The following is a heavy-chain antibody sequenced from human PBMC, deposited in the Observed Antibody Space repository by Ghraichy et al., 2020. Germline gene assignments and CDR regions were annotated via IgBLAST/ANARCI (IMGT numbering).Heavy chain of an antibody. CDR3: ACEGCSGGSCYYGYYFDS. CDR1: GGSISSYY. J-gene: IGHJ4*02. V-gene: IGHV4-59*01. CDR2: IYYSGST. D-gene: IGHD2-15*01. Sequence: SETLSLTCTVSGGSISSYYWSWIRQPPGKGLEWIGYIYYSGSTNYNTSLKSRVTISVDTSKNQFSLTLSSVTAADTAVYYCACEGCSGGSCYYGYYFDSWGQGTLVTVSS.